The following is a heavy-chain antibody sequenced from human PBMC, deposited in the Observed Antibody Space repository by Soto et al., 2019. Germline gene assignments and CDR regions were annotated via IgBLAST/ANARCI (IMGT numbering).Heavy chain of an antibody. D-gene: IGHD5-12*01. CDR1: GIAFSRYW. CDR2: ISSDGSST. Sequence: PGGSLRLSCAGSGIAFSRYWIHWVRQAPGKGLVWVSRISSDGSSTTYADSVKGRFAISRDHAKNTLFLQMNSLRAEDTAVYYCARESSGYSSSFDYWGQGTLVTVSS. CDR3: ARESSGYSSSFDY. J-gene: IGHJ4*02. V-gene: IGHV3-74*01.